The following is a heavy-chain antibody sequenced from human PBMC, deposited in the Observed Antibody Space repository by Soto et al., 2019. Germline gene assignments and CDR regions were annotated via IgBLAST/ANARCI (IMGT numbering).Heavy chain of an antibody. CDR3: ARGYWENCYYAIDV. Sequence: QVQLVQSGAEVKMPGSSVRVSCKASGGSFSKYGISWVRQAPGQGREGMGGIIPMFGIVNYAEKFLGRVTITADESTSNSHLELSSLRSEDTAAYFCARGYWENCYYAIDVWGQGATVTVSS. CDR1: GGSFSKYG. D-gene: IGHD1-26*01. CDR2: IIPMFGIV. V-gene: IGHV1-69*01. J-gene: IGHJ6*02.